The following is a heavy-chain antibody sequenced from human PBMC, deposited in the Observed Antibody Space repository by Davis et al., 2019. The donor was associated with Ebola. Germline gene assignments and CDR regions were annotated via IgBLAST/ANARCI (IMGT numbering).Heavy chain of an antibody. D-gene: IGHD2-2*01. CDR3: ARGAQLLSFDP. CDR1: GFTLSRYD. Sequence: GESLKISCAASGFTLSRYDMHWVRQATGKGLDWVSSIGTAGDTYYPGPVKGRFTISRENAKNSLYLQMNSLRAEDTAVYYCARGAQLLSFDPWGQGTLVTGSS. V-gene: IGHV3-13*01. J-gene: IGHJ5*02. CDR2: IGTAGDT.